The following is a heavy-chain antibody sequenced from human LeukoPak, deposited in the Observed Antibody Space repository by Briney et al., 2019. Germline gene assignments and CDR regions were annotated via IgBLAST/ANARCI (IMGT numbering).Heavy chain of an antibody. CDR1: GFTFSSYS. CDR3: ARVISSTSRNYMDV. J-gene: IGHJ6*03. D-gene: IGHD2-2*01. V-gene: IGHV3-21*01. CDR2: ISSSSSYI. Sequence: GGSLRLSCAASGFTFSSYSMNWVRQAPGKGLEWVSSISSSSSYIYYADSVKGRFTISRDNAKNSLYLQMNSLRAEDTAVYYCARVISSTSRNYMDVWGKGTTVTVSS.